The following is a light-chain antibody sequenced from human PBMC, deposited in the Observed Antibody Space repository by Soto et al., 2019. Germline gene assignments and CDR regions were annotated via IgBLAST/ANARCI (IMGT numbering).Light chain of an antibody. Sequence: QSALTQPASVSGSPGQSITISCTGTSGDIGSYNRVSWYQQHPGKAPKLIIYEVTDRPSGVSNRCSGSKSGNTASLPISGRQAEDEAEYYCSAYTNINTRAGVFGTGTKVTVL. CDR3: SAYTNINTRAGV. CDR1: SGDIGSYNR. CDR2: EVT. J-gene: IGLJ1*01. V-gene: IGLV2-14*01.